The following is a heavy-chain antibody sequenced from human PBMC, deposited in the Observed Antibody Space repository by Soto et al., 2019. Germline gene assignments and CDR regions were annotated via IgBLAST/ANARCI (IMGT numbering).Heavy chain of an antibody. CDR1: GLTISSYG. CDR2: ISYDGSNK. J-gene: IGHJ5*02. V-gene: IGHV3-30*18. CDR3: AKDVPWFDP. Sequence: QVQLVESGGGVVQPGRSLRLSCAASGLTISSYGMHWVRPAPGKGLERVAAISYDGSNKDYADSVKGRFTISRDNSKSTLYLQMTSLGAEDTAVYDCAKDVPWFDPRGQGTLVTVSS.